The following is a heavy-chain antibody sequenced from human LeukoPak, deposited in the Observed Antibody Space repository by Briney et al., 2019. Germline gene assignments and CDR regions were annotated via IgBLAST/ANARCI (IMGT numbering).Heavy chain of an antibody. J-gene: IGHJ4*02. V-gene: IGHV3-7*01. CDR2: IKQDGREI. Sequence: GGSLRLSCAASGFTLSSYWMSWVRQAPGKGLEWVANIKQDGREIYYVDSVKGRFTISRDNAKNSLYLQMNSLRAEDTAVYYCARDKQMGANYFDYWGQGTQVTVSS. D-gene: IGHD1-26*01. CDR1: GFTLSSYW. CDR3: ARDKQMGANYFDY.